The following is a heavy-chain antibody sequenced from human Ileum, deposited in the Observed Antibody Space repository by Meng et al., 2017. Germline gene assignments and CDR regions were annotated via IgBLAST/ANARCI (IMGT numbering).Heavy chain of an antibody. D-gene: IGHD4-23*01. J-gene: IGHJ2*01. CDR1: GYTFTNYA. CDR2: INAGNGNT. Sequence: QVQLVQSGAEVKKPGASVKVSCKASGYTFTNYAVHWVRQAPGQRLEWMGWINAGNGNTKFSQKFQGRVTITRDTSASTAYMELSSLRSEDTAVYYCAREMTKVINLWGLGTLVTVSS. V-gene: IGHV1-3*01. CDR3: AREMTKVINL.